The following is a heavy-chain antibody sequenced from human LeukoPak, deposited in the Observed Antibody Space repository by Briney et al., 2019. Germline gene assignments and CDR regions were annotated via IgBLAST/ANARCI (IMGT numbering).Heavy chain of an antibody. CDR1: GGSISIYY. D-gene: IGHD1-26*01. CDR3: TRDRELGF. J-gene: IGHJ4*02. V-gene: IGHV4-59*01. Sequence: SGTLSLTCTVSGGSISIYYWNWIRQPPGKGLEWIGSFYNSGDTNYNPSLKSRATISGDTSKNQFALKLSSVTAADTAVYYCTRDRELGFWGQGTLVTVSS. CDR2: FYNSGDT.